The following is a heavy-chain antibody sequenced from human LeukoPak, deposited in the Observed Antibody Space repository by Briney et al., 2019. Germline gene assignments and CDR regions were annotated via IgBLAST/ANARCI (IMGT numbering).Heavy chain of an antibody. V-gene: IGHV1-8*01. CDR1: GYTFTSYD. D-gene: IGHD3-22*01. J-gene: IGHJ4*02. CDR3: GLGIPMIDY. CDR2: MNPNSGNT. Sequence: ASVKVSCKASGYTFTSYDINWVRQATGQGLEWMGWMNPNSGNTGYAQKFQGRVTMTRDTSISTAYMELSRLRSDDTAVYYCGLGIPMIDYWGQGTLVTVSS.